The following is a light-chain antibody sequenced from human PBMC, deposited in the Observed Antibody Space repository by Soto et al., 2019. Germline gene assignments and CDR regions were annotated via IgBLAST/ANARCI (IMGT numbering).Light chain of an antibody. J-gene: IGLJ2*01. Sequence: QSALTQPPSVSGSPGQSVTISCTGTSSDVGIYNRVSWYQQPPGTAPKLVIYEVSNRPSGVPDRFSGSKSGNTASLTISGLQAEDEADYYCSSYTSTSTVLFGGGTKLTVL. CDR1: SSDVGIYNR. CDR3: SSYTSTSTVL. CDR2: EVS. V-gene: IGLV2-18*02.